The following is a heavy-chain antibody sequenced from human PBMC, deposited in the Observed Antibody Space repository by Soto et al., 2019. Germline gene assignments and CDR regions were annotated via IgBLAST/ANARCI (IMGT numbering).Heavy chain of an antibody. D-gene: IGHD3-22*01. J-gene: IGHJ5*02. V-gene: IGHV4-31*03. Sequence: SETLSLTFTVSGGSISSGGYYWSWIRQHPGKGLEWIGYIYYSGSTYYNPSLKSRVTISVDTSKNQFSLKLSSVTAADTAVYYCARGDYYDSSGPWYNWFDPWGQGTLVTVSS. CDR3: ARGDYYDSSGPWYNWFDP. CDR2: IYYSGST. CDR1: GGSISSGGYY.